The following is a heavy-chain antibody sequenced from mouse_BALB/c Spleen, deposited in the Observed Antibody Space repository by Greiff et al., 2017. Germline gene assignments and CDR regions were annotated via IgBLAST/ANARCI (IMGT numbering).Heavy chain of an antibody. V-gene: IGHV6-6*02. J-gene: IGHJ2*01. CDR3: TKALYDYDFDY. D-gene: IGHD2-4*01. Sequence: EVKLVESGGGLVQPGGSMKLSCVASGFTFSNYWMNWVRQSPEKGLEWVAEIRLKSNNYATHYAESVKGRFTISRDDSKSSVYLQMNNLRAEDTGIYYCTKALYDYDFDYWGQGTTLTVSS. CDR2: IRLKSNNYAT. CDR1: GFTFSNYW.